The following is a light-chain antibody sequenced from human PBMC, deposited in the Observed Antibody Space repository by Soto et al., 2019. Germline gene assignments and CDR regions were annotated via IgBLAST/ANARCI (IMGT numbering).Light chain of an antibody. J-gene: IGLJ1*01. CDR2: DVS. CDR1: SSDDGGYNY. V-gene: IGLV2-14*01. CDR3: SSYTSSSTPV. Sequence: QSVLTQPASVSWSPGQSITISCTGTSSDDGGYNYVSWYQQHPGKAPKLMIYDVSNRPSGVSNRFSGSKSGNTASLTISGLQAEDEADYYCSSYTSSSTPVFGTGTKVTVL.